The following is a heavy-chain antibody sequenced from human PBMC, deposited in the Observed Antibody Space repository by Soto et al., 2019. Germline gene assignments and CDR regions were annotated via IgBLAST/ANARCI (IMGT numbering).Heavy chain of an antibody. J-gene: IGHJ6*03. CDR1: GFPFSSYA. CDR3: AKEGEFDFWSGYYVGYYMDV. Sequence: PGGSLRLSCAASGFPFSSYAMSWVRQAPGKGLEWVSAISGSGGSTYYADSVKGRFTISRDNSKNTLYLQMNSLRAEDTAVYYCAKEGEFDFWSGYYVGYYMDVWGKGTTVTVSS. V-gene: IGHV3-23*01. D-gene: IGHD3-3*01. CDR2: ISGSGGST.